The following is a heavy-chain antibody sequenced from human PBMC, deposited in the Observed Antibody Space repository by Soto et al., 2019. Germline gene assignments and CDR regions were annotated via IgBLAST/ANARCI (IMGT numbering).Heavy chain of an antibody. CDR2: LTGGADST. D-gene: IGHD6-6*01. CDR3: TKGSASARPYYFDY. V-gene: IGHV3-23*01. CDR1: GFTFSSYV. Sequence: LRLSCAASGFTFSSYVMSWVRQAPGKGLEWVSALTGGADSTYYADSVKGRFTISRDNSRNTLYLQMNSLRADDTALYYCTKGSASARPYYFDYWGQGTLVTVSS. J-gene: IGHJ4*02.